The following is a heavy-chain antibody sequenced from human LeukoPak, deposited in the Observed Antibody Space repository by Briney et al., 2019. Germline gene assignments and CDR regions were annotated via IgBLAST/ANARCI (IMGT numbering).Heavy chain of an antibody. J-gene: IGHJ4*02. CDR2: IYYSGST. Sequence: SETLSLTCTVSGGSVSSGIYYWSWIRQPPGKGLEWIGCIYYSGSTKYNPSLKSRVTISVDTFKNQFSLKLSSVTAADTAVYYCARGISYDSSGYYRRTLFDYWGQGTLVTVSS. CDR3: ARGISYDSSGYYRRTLFDY. CDR1: GGSVSSGIYY. D-gene: IGHD3-22*01. V-gene: IGHV4-61*01.